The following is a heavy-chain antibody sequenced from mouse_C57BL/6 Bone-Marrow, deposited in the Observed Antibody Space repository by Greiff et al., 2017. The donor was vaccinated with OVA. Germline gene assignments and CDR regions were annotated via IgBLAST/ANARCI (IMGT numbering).Heavy chain of an antibody. CDR2: IRNKANGYTT. V-gene: IGHV7-3*01. J-gene: IGHJ1*03. Sequence: EVKVVESGGGLVQPGGSLSLSCAASGFTFTDYYMSWVRQPPGKALEWLGFIRNKANGYTTEYSASVKGRFTISRDNSQSILYLQMNALRAEDSATYYCARSRYFDVWGTGTTVTVSS. CDR1: GFTFTDYY. CDR3: ARSRYFDV.